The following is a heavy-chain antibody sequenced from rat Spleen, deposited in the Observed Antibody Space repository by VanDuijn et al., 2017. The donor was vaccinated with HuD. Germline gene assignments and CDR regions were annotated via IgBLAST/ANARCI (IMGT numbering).Heavy chain of an antibody. D-gene: IGHD1-4*01. J-gene: IGHJ4*01. CDR2: ISSGGST. V-gene: IGHV2S12*01. Sequence: QVQLKESGPGLVQPSQTLSLTCIVSGFSLTSYHISWVRQPPGKGLEWIAAISSGGSTHYNSVLKSRLSISRETSKSQIFLKMNRLQTEDTAIYVCTGDRHSPGVMDAWGQGASVTVSS. CDR3: TGDRHSPGVMDA. CDR1: GFSLTSYH.